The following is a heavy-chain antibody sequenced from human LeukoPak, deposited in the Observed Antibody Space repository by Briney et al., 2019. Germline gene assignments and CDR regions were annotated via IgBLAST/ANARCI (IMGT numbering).Heavy chain of an antibody. CDR1: GFTVSSNY. J-gene: IGHJ6*03. CDR3: ARESAELLPYYYYYYYMDV. Sequence: GGSLRLSCAASGFTVSSNYMSWVRQAPGKGLEWVAVISYDGSNKYYADSVKGRFTISRDNSKNTLYLQMNSLRAEDTAVYYCARESAELLPYYYYYYYMDVWGKGTTVTVSS. V-gene: IGHV3-30-3*01. D-gene: IGHD2-15*01. CDR2: ISYDGSNK.